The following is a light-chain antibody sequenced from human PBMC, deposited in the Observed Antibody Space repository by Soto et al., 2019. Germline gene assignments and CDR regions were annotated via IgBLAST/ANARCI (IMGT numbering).Light chain of an antibody. CDR1: SSNIGNNS. CDR3: GTWDSSLSADV. CDR2: DNN. Sequence: QSVLTQPPSVSAAPGQKVTISCSGSSSNIGNNSVSWYQQLPGTAPKLLIYDNNKRPSGIPDRFSGSKSGTSATLGITGLQTGDEADYYCGTWDSSLSADVFGTGTKLTVL. J-gene: IGLJ1*01. V-gene: IGLV1-51*01.